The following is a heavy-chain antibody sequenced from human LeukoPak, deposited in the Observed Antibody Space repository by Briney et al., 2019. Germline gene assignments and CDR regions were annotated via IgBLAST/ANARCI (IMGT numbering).Heavy chain of an antibody. CDR3: AISIAAADKDWYFDL. J-gene: IGHJ2*01. Sequence: ASVKVPCKASGYTFTNYYIHWVRQAPGQGLECMGIINPSGGSTSYAQKFQGRVTMTRDMSTSTVYMELSSLRSEDTAVYYCAISIAAADKDWYFDLWGRGTLVTVSS. CDR1: GYTFTNYY. D-gene: IGHD6-13*01. V-gene: IGHV1-46*01. CDR2: INPSGGST.